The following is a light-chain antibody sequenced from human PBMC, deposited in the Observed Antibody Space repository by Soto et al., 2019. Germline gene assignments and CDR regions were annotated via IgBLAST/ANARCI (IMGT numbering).Light chain of an antibody. CDR3: QKYNSAYGT. CDR1: QGISNY. V-gene: IGKV1-27*01. Sequence: DIPLTQSQSSLSESVGEGVSIXCRASQGISNYLAWYQQKPGKLPKLLIYAASTLQSGVPSRFSGSGSETDFTLTISSLQPEDVATYYCQKYNSAYGTFGQGTKVDIK. J-gene: IGKJ1*01. CDR2: AAS.